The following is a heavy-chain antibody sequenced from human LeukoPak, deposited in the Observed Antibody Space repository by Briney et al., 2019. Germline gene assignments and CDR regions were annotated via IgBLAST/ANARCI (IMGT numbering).Heavy chain of an antibody. V-gene: IGHV4-61*01. CDR3: ARDHTAMGFDY. CDR2: IYYSGST. CDR1: GGSISSSSYY. Sequence: SETLSLTCTVSGGSISSSSYYWGWIRQPPGKGLEWIGYIYYSGSTNYNPSLKSRVTISVDTSKNQFSLKLSSVTAADTAVYYCARDHTAMGFDYWGQGTLVTVSS. J-gene: IGHJ4*02. D-gene: IGHD5-18*01.